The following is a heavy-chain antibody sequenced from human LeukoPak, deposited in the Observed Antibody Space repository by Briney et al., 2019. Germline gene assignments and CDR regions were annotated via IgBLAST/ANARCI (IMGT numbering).Heavy chain of an antibody. J-gene: IGHJ6*03. V-gene: IGHV3-23*01. CDR2: ISGSGGST. Sequence: GGSLRLSCAASGFTFSSYGMSWVRQAPGKGLEWVSAISGSGGSTYYADSVKGRFTISRDNSKNTLYLQMNSLRAEDTAVYYCAKEVGATTYYYYYYMDVWGKGTTVTISS. CDR3: AKEVGATTYYYYYYMDV. CDR1: GFTFSSYG. D-gene: IGHD1-26*01.